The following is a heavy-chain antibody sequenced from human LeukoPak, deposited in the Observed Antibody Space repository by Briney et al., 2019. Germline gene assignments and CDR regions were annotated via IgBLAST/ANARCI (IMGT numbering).Heavy chain of an antibody. D-gene: IGHD6-19*01. CDR3: ARDLAV. CDR2: IYSGGST. J-gene: IGHJ4*02. V-gene: IGHV3-53*01. CDR1: GFTVSSNY. Sequence: GGSLRLSCAASGFTVSSNYMSWVRQAPGKGLEWVSVIYSGGSTYCADSVKGRYPISRDNSKNTLYLQMDSLRAEDTAVYYCARDLAVWGQGTLVTVSS.